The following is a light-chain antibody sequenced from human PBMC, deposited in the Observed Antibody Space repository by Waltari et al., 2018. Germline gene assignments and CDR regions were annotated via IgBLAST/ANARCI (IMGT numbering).Light chain of an antibody. V-gene: IGKV1-39*01. CDR2: AAS. J-gene: IGKJ5*01. CDR3: QQTYKTPIT. Sequence: DIQMTQSPSSLSASVGDTVTITCRADQSINTYLNWYQQRPGKAPKRLIYAASTLQGGVPSRFSGSGSGTDFTLTISSLQPEDFATFYCQQTYKTPITFGQGTRLDVK. CDR1: QSINTY.